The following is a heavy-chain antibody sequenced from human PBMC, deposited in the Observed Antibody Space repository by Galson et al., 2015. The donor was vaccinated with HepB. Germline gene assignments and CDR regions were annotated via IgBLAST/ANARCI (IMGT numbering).Heavy chain of an antibody. CDR1: GYTFTSYG. D-gene: IGHD2-2*01. CDR3: ARDSTATRYCSSTSCARGGAFDI. Sequence: SVKVSCKASGYTFTSYGISWVRQAPGQGLEWMGWISAYNGNTNYAQKLQGRVTMTTDTSTSTAYMELRSLRSDDTAVYYCARDSTATRYCSSTSCARGGAFDIWGQGTMVTVSS. CDR2: ISAYNGNT. V-gene: IGHV1-18*01. J-gene: IGHJ3*02.